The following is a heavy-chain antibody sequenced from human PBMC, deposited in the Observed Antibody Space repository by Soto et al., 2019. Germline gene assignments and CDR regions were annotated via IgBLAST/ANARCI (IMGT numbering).Heavy chain of an antibody. CDR3: ARLGDCSSTSCRYYYCYYGMDA. V-gene: IGHV1-69*13. Sequence: SVKVSCKASGGTFSSYAISWVRQAPGQGLEWMGGIIPIFGTANYAQKFQGRVTITADESTSTAYMELSSLRSEDTAVYYCARLGDCSSTSCRYYYCYYGMDAWGQGTTVTVSS. D-gene: IGHD2-2*01. CDR2: IIPIFGTA. J-gene: IGHJ6*02. CDR1: GGTFSSYA.